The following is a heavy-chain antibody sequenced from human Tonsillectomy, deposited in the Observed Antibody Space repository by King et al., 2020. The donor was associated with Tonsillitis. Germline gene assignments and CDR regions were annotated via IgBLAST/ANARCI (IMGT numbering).Heavy chain of an antibody. J-gene: IGHJ4*01. V-gene: IGHV4-59*01. CDR3: ARAPGRDFDY. CDR2: IYYSGST. CDR1: GGSISSYY. Sequence: VQLQESGPGLVKPSETLSLTCTVSGGSISSYYWSWIRQPPGKGLEWIGYIYYSGSTNYPPSLKSRVTISVDTSKNQFSLKLSSVTAADTAVYYCARAPGRDFDYWGHGTLVTVSS.